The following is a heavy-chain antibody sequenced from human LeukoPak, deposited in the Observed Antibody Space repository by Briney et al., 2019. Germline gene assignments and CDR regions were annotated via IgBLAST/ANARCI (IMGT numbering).Heavy chain of an antibody. CDR1: GFTFSSYS. CDR3: ARAPTYYYDSSGYQIDY. J-gene: IGHJ4*02. Sequence: GGSLRLSCAASGFTFSSYSMNWVRQAPGKGLEWVSSISSSSSYIYYADSVKGRFTISRDNAKNSLYLQMNSLRAEDTAVYYCARAPTYYYDSSGYQIDYWGQGTLVTVSS. CDR2: ISSSSSYI. V-gene: IGHV3-21*01. D-gene: IGHD3-22*01.